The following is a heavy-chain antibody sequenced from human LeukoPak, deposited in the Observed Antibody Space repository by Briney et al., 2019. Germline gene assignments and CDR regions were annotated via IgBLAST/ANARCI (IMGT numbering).Heavy chain of an antibody. CDR3: AKGGRIAAAGPLWY. D-gene: IGHD6-13*01. Sequence: PGRSLRLSCAASGFAFSSYGMHWVRQAPGKGLEWVAVISYDGSNKYYADSVKGRFTISRDNSKNTLYLQMNSLRAEDTAVYYCAKGGRIAAAGPLWYWGQGTLVTVSS. CDR2: ISYDGSNK. J-gene: IGHJ4*02. CDR1: GFAFSSYG. V-gene: IGHV3-30*18.